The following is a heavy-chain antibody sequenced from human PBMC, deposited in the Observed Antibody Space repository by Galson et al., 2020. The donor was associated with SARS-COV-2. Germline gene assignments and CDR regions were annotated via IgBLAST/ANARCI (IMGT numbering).Heavy chain of an antibody. J-gene: IGHJ3*02. CDR3: AKGAISIAVHEFEGAFDI. CDR2: ISYDGSNK. Sequence: GGSLRLSCAASGFTFSSYGMHWVRQAPGKGLEWVAVISYDGSNKYYADSVKGRFTISRDNSKNTLYLQMNSLRAEDTAVYYCAKGAISIAVHEFEGAFDIWGQGTMVTVSS. V-gene: IGHV3-30*18. D-gene: IGHD6-19*01. CDR1: GFTFSSYG.